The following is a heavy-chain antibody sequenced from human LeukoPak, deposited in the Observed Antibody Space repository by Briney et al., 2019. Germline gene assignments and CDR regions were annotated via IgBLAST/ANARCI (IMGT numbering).Heavy chain of an antibody. CDR3: ASGQNVWGSYRYDAFDI. D-gene: IGHD3-16*02. V-gene: IGHV3-21*01. Sequence: GGSLRLSCAASGFTFSSYSMNWVRQAPGKGLEWVSSISSGSSYIYYADSVKGRFTISRDNAKNSLYLQMNSLRAEDTAVYYCASGQNVWGSYRYDAFDIWGQGTMVTVSS. J-gene: IGHJ3*02. CDR1: GFTFSSYS. CDR2: ISSGSSYI.